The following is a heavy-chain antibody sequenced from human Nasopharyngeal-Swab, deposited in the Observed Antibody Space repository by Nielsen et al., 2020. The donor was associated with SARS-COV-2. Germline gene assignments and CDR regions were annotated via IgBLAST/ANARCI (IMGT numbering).Heavy chain of an antibody. Sequence: GGSLRLSCAASGFTFSSYWMSWVRQAPGKGLEWVAVISYDGSNKYYADSVKGRFTISRDNSKNTLYLQMNSLRAEDTAVYYCARPGAGKLDYWGQGTLVTVSS. CDR2: ISYDGSNK. CDR1: GFTFSSYW. D-gene: IGHD6-19*01. V-gene: IGHV3-30*03. CDR3: ARPGAGKLDY. J-gene: IGHJ4*02.